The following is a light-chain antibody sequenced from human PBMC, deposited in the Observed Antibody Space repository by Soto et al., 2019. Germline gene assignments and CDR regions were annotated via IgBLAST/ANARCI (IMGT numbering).Light chain of an antibody. V-gene: IGLV2-14*01. CDR3: SPYASSATIV. Sequence: QSALTQPASVSGSPGQSIAISCTGTSSDIGSYNFVSWYQHHPGKVPKLMIYEVSYRPSGVSDRFSGSKSGNTASLTISGLQADDEADSYCSPYASSATIVFGGGTNVTIL. J-gene: IGLJ2*01. CDR1: SSDIGSYNF. CDR2: EVS.